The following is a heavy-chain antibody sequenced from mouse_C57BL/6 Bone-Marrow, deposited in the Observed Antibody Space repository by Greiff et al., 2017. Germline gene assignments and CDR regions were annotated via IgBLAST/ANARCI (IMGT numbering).Heavy chain of an antibody. CDR3: ARDRGLYDGYFWFAY. J-gene: IGHJ3*01. V-gene: IGHV3-6*01. CDR1: GYSITSGYY. CDR2: ISYDGSN. Sequence: VQLKESGPGLVKPSQSLSLTCSVTGYSITSGYYWNWIRQFPGNKLEWMGYISYDGSNNYNPSLKNRISITRDTSKNQFFLKLNSVTTEDTATYYCARDRGLYDGYFWFAYWGQGTLVTVSA. D-gene: IGHD2-3*01.